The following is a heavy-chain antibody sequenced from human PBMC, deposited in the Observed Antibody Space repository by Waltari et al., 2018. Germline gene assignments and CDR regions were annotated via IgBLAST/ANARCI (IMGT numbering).Heavy chain of an antibody. CDR2: VYYSGNT. J-gene: IGHJ4*02. Sequence: QLQLQESGPGLVQPSETLSLTCSVSGVSINKNSHYWAWTRQPPGKGLEWIGSVYYSGNTYYKPSLKSRVTISLDTSKNQFSLKLTSVTAADTAVYYCVRDPRAFYYDSSGYYFDYWGQGTLVTVSS. V-gene: IGHV4-39*07. CDR1: GVSINKNSHY. D-gene: IGHD3-22*01. CDR3: VRDPRAFYYDSSGYYFDY.